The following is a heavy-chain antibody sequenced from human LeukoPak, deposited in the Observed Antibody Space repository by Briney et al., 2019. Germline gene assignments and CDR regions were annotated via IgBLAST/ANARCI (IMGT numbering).Heavy chain of an antibody. J-gene: IGHJ4*02. V-gene: IGHV3-23*01. Sequence: GGSLRLSCATSGFTFSDYAMSWVRQAPGKGLEWVSVISGTGSATYYADSVKGRFTISRDNSKNTLYLQMNSLRAEDTAVYYCVKEGYSSSSADYFDYWGQGTLVTVSS. CDR2: ISGTGSAT. CDR1: GFTFSDYA. CDR3: VKEGYSSSSADYFDY. D-gene: IGHD6-6*01.